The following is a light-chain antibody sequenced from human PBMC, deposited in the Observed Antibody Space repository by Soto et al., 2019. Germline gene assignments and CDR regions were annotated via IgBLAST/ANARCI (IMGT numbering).Light chain of an antibody. Sequence: DIQMTQSPSSLSASVGDRVTITCQASQDISNYLNWYQQKPGKAPKLLIYDASNLETGVPSRFSGSGSGTDFTFTISSLQHEDIATYYCQQYDNLPGGTFGQGTKVEIK. CDR1: QDISNY. CDR2: DAS. CDR3: QQYDNLPGGT. J-gene: IGKJ1*01. V-gene: IGKV1-33*01.